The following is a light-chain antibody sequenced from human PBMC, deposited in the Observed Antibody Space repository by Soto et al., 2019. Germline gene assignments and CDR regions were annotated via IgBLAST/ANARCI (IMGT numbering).Light chain of an antibody. CDR3: QQYFDYPYT. CDR1: QSISGW. J-gene: IGKJ2*01. CDR2: GAS. V-gene: IGKV1-5*01. Sequence: DIQMTQSPSTLSASVGDRVTITCRASQSISGWLAWYQQKPGKAPALLIYGASNLESGVPSRFSGSGSGTEFTLSINSLQPEDFSTFYCQQYFDYPYTFGQGSRVEIK.